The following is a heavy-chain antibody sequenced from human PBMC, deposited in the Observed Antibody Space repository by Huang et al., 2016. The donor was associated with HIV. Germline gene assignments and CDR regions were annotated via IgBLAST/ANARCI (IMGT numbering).Heavy chain of an antibody. J-gene: IGHJ3*02. V-gene: IGHV4-59*01. D-gene: IGHD5-12*01. CDR3: ARGPSPWLQEAFDI. CDR2: IYYSGST. Sequence: QVQLQESGPGLVKPSETLSLTCTVSGGSISSYYWSWIRQPPGKGLECIGYIYYSGSTNYNPSLKIRVTISVDTSKNQFSRKLRSVTAADTAVYYCARGPSPWLQEAFDIWGQGTMVTVSS. CDR1: GGSISSYY.